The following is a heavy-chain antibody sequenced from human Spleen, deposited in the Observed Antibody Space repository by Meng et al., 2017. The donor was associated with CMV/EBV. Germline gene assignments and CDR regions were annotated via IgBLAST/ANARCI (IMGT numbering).Heavy chain of an antibody. J-gene: IGHJ5*02. D-gene: IGHD3-10*01. CDR2: INPNSGDT. CDR1: GYTFTSYY. V-gene: IGHV1-2*06. CDR3: ARERGFGSPGEFDP. Sequence: QVQLVQSGAEVKKPGASVEVSCKASGYTFTSYYMHWVRQAPRQGLEWMGRINPNSGDTNYAQNFQGRVTMTRDTSISTAYMELSRLRSDDTAIYYCARERGFGSPGEFDPWGQGTLVTVSS.